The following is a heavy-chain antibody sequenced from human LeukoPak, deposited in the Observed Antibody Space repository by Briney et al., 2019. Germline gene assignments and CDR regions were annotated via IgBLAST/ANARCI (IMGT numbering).Heavy chain of an antibody. J-gene: IGHJ4*02. CDR3: ATPLRGGYRVFDY. V-gene: IGHV3-23*01. CDR2: TSGSGVIT. CDR1: RFTFSNYV. Sequence: PGGSLRLSCAASRFTFSNYVMSWVRQAPGKGLEWVSSTSGSGVITYYADSVKGRFIISRDNPRNTLYLQMDSMRAEDTAVYYCATPLRGGYRVFDYWGQGTLVTVSS. D-gene: IGHD5-18*01.